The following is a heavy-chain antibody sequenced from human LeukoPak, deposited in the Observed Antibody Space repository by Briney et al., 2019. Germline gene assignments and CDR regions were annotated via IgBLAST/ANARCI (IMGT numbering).Heavy chain of an antibody. Sequence: GGSLRLSCAASGFTFSDHYMSWSRPAPRKGLEWVSYISRSSTYTNYADSVKGRFTISRDNAKNSLYLQMNSLRAEDSAVYYCAREAMGVTTVDYWGQGTLVTVSS. CDR2: ISRSSTYT. D-gene: IGHD4-17*01. CDR3: AREAMGVTTVDY. CDR1: GFTFSDHY. V-gene: IGHV3-11*05. J-gene: IGHJ4*02.